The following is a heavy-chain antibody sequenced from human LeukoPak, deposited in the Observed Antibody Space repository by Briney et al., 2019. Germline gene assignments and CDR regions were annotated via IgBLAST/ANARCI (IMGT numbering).Heavy chain of an antibody. CDR1: GGSFSGYY. CDR3: ARRSRSYYYMDV. V-gene: IGHV4-34*01. J-gene: IGHJ6*03. CDR2: INHSGST. Sequence: SETLSLTCAVYGGSFSGYYWSWIRQPPGKGLEWIGEINHSGSTNYNPSLKSRVTISVDTSKNQFSLKLSSVTAADTAVYYCARRSRSYYYMDVWGKGTTVTVSS. D-gene: IGHD2/OR15-2a*01.